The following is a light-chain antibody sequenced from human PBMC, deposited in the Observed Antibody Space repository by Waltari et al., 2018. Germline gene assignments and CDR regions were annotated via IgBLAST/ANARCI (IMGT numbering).Light chain of an antibody. CDR3: SSYISSDSLEL. CDR1: SSDVGGYNY. V-gene: IGLV2-14*03. Sequence: QSALTQPASVSGSPGQSITISCTGTSSDVGGYNYVSWYQQHPGKAPNPIIFDVNNRPSGGLSRFCGAKSGSTASLIISGREAQDEADYYCSSYISSDSLELFGGGTSLTVL. J-gene: IGLJ2*01. CDR2: DVN.